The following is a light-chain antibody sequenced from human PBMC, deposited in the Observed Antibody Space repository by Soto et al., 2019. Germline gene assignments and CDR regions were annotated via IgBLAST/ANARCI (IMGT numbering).Light chain of an antibody. CDR1: SSDVGGYKH. J-gene: IGLJ1*01. CDR3: NSQRSSGTRV. V-gene: IGLV2-14*01. Sequence: QSALTQPASVSGSPGQPITISGTGTSSDVGGYKHVSWYQHHPGKAPKLMIYEVSNRPSGVSNRFSGSKSGYTASLTISGLQAEDEADYYCNSQRSSGTRVFGTGTKVTVL. CDR2: EVS.